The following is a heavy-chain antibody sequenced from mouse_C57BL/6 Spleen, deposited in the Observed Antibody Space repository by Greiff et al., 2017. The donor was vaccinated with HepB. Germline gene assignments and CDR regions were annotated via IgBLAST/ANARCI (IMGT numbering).Heavy chain of an antibody. V-gene: IGHV1-7*01. J-gene: IGHJ2*01. CDR3: ARGEAYAGYFDY. CDR1: GYTFTSYW. Sequence: VQLQQSGAELAKPGASVKLSCKASGYTFTSYWMHWVKQRPGQGLEWIGYINPSSGYTKYNQKFKDKATLTVDKSSSTAYMQLSSLTYEDSAVYYCARGEAYAGYFDYWGQGTTLTVSS. D-gene: IGHD1-1*01. CDR2: INPSSGYT.